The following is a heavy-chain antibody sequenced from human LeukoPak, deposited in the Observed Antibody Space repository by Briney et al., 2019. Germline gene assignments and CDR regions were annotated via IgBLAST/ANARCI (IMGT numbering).Heavy chain of an antibody. CDR3: AREGELGMTGGLDY. Sequence: SQTLSLTCAISGDTVSSNSAAWYWIRQSPSGGLEWLGRTYYRSQWYYDYALSVKGRITVNPDTSKNQFSPQLNSVTPEDTAVYYCAREGELGMTGGLDYWGQGTLVTASS. J-gene: IGHJ4*02. D-gene: IGHD7-27*01. V-gene: IGHV6-1*01. CDR2: TYYRSQWYY. CDR1: GDTVSSNSAA.